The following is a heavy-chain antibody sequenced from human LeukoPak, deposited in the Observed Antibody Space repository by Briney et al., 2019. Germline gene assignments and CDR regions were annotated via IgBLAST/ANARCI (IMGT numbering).Heavy chain of an antibody. CDR3: ARTYYDVWSGYYWSTGWFDP. Sequence: ASVKVSCTASGYTFSDYYIHWLRQAPGQGLEWMGWINTNTGNPTYAQGFTGRFVFSLDTSVSTAYLQISSLKAEDTAVYYCARTYYDVWSGYYWSTGWFDPWGQGTLVTVSS. CDR2: INTNTGNP. V-gene: IGHV7-4-1*02. J-gene: IGHJ5*02. CDR1: GYTFSDYY. D-gene: IGHD3-3*01.